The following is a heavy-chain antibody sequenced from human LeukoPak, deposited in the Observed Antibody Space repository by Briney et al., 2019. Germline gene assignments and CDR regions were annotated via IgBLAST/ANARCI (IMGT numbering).Heavy chain of an antibody. CDR3: ARSSGYFYYYYYMDV. V-gene: IGHV4-38-2*02. Sequence: PSETLSLTCTVSGYSISSGYYWGWIRQPPGKGLEWIGSIYHSGSTYYNPSLKSRVTISVDTSKNQFSLKLSSVTAADTAVYYCARSSGYFYYYYYMDVWGKGATVTVSS. J-gene: IGHJ6*03. CDR1: GYSISSGYY. D-gene: IGHD3-9*01. CDR2: IYHSGST.